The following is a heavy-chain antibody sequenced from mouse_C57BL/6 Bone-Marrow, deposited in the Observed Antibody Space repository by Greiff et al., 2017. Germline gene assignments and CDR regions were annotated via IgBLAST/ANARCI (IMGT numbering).Heavy chain of an antibody. V-gene: IGHV5-6*02. CDR2: ISSGGSYT. J-gene: IGHJ3*01. CDR3: AGRFGAPFAY. CDR1: GFTFSSYG. Sequence: EVMLVESGGDLVKPGGSLKLSCAASGFTFSSYGMSWVRQTPDKRLEWVATISSGGSYTYYPDSVKGRFTISRDNAKNTLYLQMSSLKSEDTAMYYCAGRFGAPFAYWGQGTLVTVSA.